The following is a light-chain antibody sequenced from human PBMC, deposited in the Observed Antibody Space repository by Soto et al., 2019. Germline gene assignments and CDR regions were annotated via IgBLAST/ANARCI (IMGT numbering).Light chain of an antibody. V-gene: IGKV1-39*01. CDR3: QQSYGTPIT. CDR2: VAS. CDR1: QSISRY. J-gene: IGKJ5*01. Sequence: DIKMSQSPSSLSASVGDRVTITCRASQSISRYLNWYQQKPGKAPNLLIYVASSLQSEVPSRFSGSGSGTDFTLTITSLQPEDFATYYCQQSYGTPITFGQGTRLEIK.